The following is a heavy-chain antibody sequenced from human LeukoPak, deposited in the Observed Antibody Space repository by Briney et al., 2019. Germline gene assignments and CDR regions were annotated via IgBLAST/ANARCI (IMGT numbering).Heavy chain of an antibody. Sequence: ASVKVSCKASGYTFTGYYMHWVRQAPGQGLEWMGWINPNSGGTNYAQKFQGRVTMTRDTSISTAYMELSRLRSDDTAVYYCARDSEAVPWFGKDINPNWFDPWGQGTLVTVSS. CDR2: INPNSGGT. CDR1: GYTFTGYY. CDR3: ARDSEAVPWFGKDINPNWFDP. V-gene: IGHV1-2*02. J-gene: IGHJ5*02. D-gene: IGHD3-10*01.